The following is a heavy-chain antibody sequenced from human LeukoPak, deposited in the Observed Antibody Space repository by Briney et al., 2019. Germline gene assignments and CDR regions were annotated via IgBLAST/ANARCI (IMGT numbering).Heavy chain of an antibody. V-gene: IGHV4-34*01. D-gene: IGHD1-7*01. CDR2: INDSGRT. Sequence: SETLSLTCAVYGGSFSNYYWSWIRQPPGRGLEWIGEINDSGRTNYNPSLMSRVTVSVDTSKNQFSLRLTSVTATDTAVYYCARRWNYGRNYYIDVWGNGATVTVSS. CDR3: ARRWNYGRNYYIDV. CDR1: GGSFSNYY. J-gene: IGHJ6*03.